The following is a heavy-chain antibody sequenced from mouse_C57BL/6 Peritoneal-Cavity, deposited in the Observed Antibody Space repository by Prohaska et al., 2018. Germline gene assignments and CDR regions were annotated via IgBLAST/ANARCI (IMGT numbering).Heavy chain of an antibody. CDR2: FSSGSSTI. CDR1: GFTFSNYG. Sequence: EVQLVESGGGLVKLGGSLKLSCAASGFTFSNYGMHWIRRGSGKGLECVAYFSSGSSTIYYADTVKGRFTISRDNAKNTLFLQRTSLRSEDTAMYYCARVHGSAWFAYWGQGTLVTVSA. CDR3: ARVHGSAWFAY. D-gene: IGHD2-2*01. J-gene: IGHJ3*01. V-gene: IGHV5-17*01.